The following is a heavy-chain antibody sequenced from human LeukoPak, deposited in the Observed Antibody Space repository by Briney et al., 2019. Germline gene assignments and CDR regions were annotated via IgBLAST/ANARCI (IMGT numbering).Heavy chain of an antibody. D-gene: IGHD1-7*01. V-gene: IGHV1-69*05. Sequence: SVKVSCKASGGTFSSYAISWVRQAPGQGLEWMGGIIPIFGTANYAQKFQGRVTITTDESTSTAYMELGSLRSEDTAVYYCARDNYAGANWFDPWGQGTLVTVSS. CDR1: GGTFSSYA. J-gene: IGHJ5*02. CDR2: IIPIFGTA. CDR3: ARDNYAGANWFDP.